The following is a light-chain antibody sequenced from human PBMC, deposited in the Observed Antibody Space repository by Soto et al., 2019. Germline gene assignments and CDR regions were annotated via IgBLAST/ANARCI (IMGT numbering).Light chain of an antibody. CDR3: QQYGSSPFT. J-gene: IGKJ3*01. CDR1: QSVSSSY. Sequence: EIVLTQSPGTLSLSPGERATLSCRASQSVSSSYLAWYQQKPGQAPRLLIYGASSRATAILNRFSGSGSGTDFTLTISRLEPEDFAVYYFQQYGSSPFTFGPGTKVDIK. CDR2: GAS. V-gene: IGKV3-20*01.